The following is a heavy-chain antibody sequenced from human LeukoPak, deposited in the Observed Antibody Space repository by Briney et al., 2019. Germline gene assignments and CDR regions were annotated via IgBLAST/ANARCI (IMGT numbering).Heavy chain of an antibody. Sequence: PSETLSLTCAVSGYSISSGYKWAWIRQSPGKGLEWIGSIYHSGSAHYNPSLKSRVTILVETSRNQFSLKLYSVTAADTAVYYCARDPRWLTPDCTSTSCYENYFDPWGQGTLATVSS. D-gene: IGHD2-2*01. CDR2: IYHSGSA. CDR3: ARDPRWLTPDCTSTSCYENYFDP. J-gene: IGHJ5*02. CDR1: GYSISSGYK. V-gene: IGHV4-38-2*02.